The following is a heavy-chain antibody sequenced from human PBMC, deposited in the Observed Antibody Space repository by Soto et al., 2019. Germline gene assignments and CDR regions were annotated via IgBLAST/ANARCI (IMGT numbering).Heavy chain of an antibody. CDR1: GVTFSSDA. J-gene: IGHJ6*02. V-gene: IGHV1-69*13. D-gene: IGHD6-6*01. CDR3: ASHGLRAARRDYYYYGMDV. CDR2: IIPIFGTA. Sequence: SVKVSCKASGVTFSSDAISWVRQAPGQGLEWMGGIIPIFGTANYAQKFQGRVTITADESTSTAYMELSSLRSEDTAVYYCASHGLRAARRDYYYYGMDVWGQGTTVTVSS.